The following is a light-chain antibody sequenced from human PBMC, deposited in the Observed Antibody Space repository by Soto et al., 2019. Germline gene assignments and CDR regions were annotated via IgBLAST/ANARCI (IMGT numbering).Light chain of an antibody. CDR2: EGS. J-gene: IGLJ7*01. CDR3: CSYAGISTFAV. Sequence: QSVLTQPASVSGSPGQSITISCTGTSSDVGSYNLVSWYQQHPGKAPKLMIYEGSKRPSGVSNRFSGSKSGNTASLTISGLQAEDEADYYCCSYAGISTFAVFGGGTKLTVL. V-gene: IGLV2-23*01. CDR1: SSDVGSYNL.